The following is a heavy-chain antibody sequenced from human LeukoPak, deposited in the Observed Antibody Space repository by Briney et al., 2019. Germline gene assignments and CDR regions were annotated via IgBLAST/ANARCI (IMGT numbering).Heavy chain of an antibody. CDR3: ARGPVLRYFDWLSPFDY. J-gene: IGHJ4*02. CDR1: GYSISSGYY. CDR2: IYHSGST. Sequence: SETLSLTCTVSGYSISSGYYWGWIRQPPGKGLEWIGSIYHSGSTYYNPSLKSRVTISVDTSKNQFSLKLSSVTAADTAVYYCARGPVLRYFDWLSPFDYWGQGTLVTVSS. D-gene: IGHD3-9*01. V-gene: IGHV4-38-2*02.